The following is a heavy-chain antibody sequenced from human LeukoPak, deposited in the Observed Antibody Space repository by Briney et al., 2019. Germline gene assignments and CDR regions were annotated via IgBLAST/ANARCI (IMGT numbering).Heavy chain of an antibody. CDR2: IKQDGSEK. D-gene: IGHD3-22*01. CDR1: GFTFSRYW. V-gene: IGHV3-7*01. J-gene: IGHJ4*02. Sequence: PGGSLRLSCVASGFTFSRYWMSWVRQAPGKGLEWVANIKQDGSEKYYVDSVKGRFTISRDNAKNSLYLQLDSLRAEDTAVYYCARAPPYYYESTGYYRGCGYSDYWGQGTLVTVSS. CDR3: ARAPPYYYESTGYYRGCGYSDY.